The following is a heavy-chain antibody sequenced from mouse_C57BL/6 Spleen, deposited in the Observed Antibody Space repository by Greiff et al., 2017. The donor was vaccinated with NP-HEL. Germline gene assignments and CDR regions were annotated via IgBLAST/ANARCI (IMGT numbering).Heavy chain of an antibody. V-gene: IGHV1-81*01. J-gene: IGHJ2*01. CDR1: GYTFTSYG. CDR2: IYPRSGNT. CDR3: ARPYYYGSSWYFDY. Sequence: VQLQQSGAELARPGASVKLSCKASGYTFTSYGISWVKQRTGQGLEWIGEIYPRSGNTYYNEKFKGKATLTADKSSSTAYMELRSLTSEDSAVYFCARPYYYGSSWYFDYWGQGTTLTVSS. D-gene: IGHD1-1*01.